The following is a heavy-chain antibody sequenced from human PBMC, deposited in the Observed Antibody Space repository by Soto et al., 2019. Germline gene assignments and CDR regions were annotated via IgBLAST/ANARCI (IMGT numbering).Heavy chain of an antibody. CDR1: GYTFTSYA. CDR3: ARDLPNYYDSSGYYFNWFDP. V-gene: IGHV1-3*01. J-gene: IGHJ5*02. D-gene: IGHD3-22*01. CDR2: INAGNGNT. Sequence: QVQLVQSGAEVKKPGASVKVCCKASGYTFTSYAMHWVRQAPGQRLEWMGWINAGNGNTKYSQKFQGRVTITRDTSASTAYMELSSLRSEDTAVYYCARDLPNYYDSSGYYFNWFDPWGQGTLVTVSS.